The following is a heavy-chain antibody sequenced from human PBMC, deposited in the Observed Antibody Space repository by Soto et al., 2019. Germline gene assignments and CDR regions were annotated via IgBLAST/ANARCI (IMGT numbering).Heavy chain of an antibody. CDR2: ISYDGSNK. Sequence: GGSLRLSCAASGFTFSSYGMHWVRQAPGKGLEWVAVISYDGSNKYYADSVKGRFTISRDNSKNTLYLQMNSLRAEDTAVYYCAKVVGRWLQSPVFDYWGQGTLVTVSS. D-gene: IGHD5-12*01. V-gene: IGHV3-30*18. CDR1: GFTFSSYG. CDR3: AKVVGRWLQSPVFDY. J-gene: IGHJ4*02.